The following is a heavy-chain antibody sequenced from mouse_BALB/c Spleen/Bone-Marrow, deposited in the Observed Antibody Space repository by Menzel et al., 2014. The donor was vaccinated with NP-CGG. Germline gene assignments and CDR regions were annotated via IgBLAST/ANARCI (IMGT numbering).Heavy chain of an antibody. Sequence: EVQLQESGAELVKPGASVKLSCTASGFNIEDTYMHWVKQRPEQGLEWIGRIDPANGNTKYDPKFQGKATITPDTSSNTAYLQLSSLTSEDTAVYYCAEITTAAYYVMDYWGQGTSVTVSS. CDR3: AEITTAAYYVMDY. V-gene: IGHV14-3*02. CDR1: GFNIEDTY. J-gene: IGHJ4*01. CDR2: IDPANGNT. D-gene: IGHD1-2*01.